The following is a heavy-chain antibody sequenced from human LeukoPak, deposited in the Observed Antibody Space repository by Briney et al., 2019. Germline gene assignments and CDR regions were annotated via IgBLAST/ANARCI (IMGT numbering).Heavy chain of an antibody. J-gene: IGHJ5*02. Sequence: ASVKVSCKASGYTFTGYYMHWERQAPGQGLEWMGWINPNSGGTNYAQKFQGRVTMTRDTSISTAYMELSRLRSDDTAVYYCARPRNSLTAGQVWFDPWGQGTLVTISS. V-gene: IGHV1-2*02. CDR1: GYTFTGYY. CDR2: INPNSGGT. CDR3: ARPRNSLTAGQVWFDP. D-gene: IGHD3/OR15-3a*01.